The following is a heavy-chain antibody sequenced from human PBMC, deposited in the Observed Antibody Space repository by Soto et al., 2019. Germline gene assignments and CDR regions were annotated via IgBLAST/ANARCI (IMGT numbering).Heavy chain of an antibody. D-gene: IGHD2-2*02. V-gene: IGHV3-11*01. CDR2: ISSSGSTI. CDR1: GFTFSDYY. Sequence: GESLKISCAASGFTFSDYYMSWIRQAPGKGLEWVSYISSSGSTIYYADSVKGRFTISRDNAKNSLYLQMNSLRAEDTAVYYCARDDGVVPAAIPTDYGMDVWGQGTTVTVSS. J-gene: IGHJ6*02. CDR3: ARDDGVVPAAIPTDYGMDV.